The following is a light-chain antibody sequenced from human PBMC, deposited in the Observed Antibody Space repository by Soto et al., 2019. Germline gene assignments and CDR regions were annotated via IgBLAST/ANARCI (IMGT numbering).Light chain of an antibody. V-gene: IGKV3D-15*01. J-gene: IGKJ1*01. Sequence: EIVMTQSPATLSVSPGERATLSCWASQSVSSNLAWYQQKPGQAPRLLIYDVSTRATGIPTRFSGSGSGTEFTLTISRLAPEDSALYYCQHYGHPRWTFGPGTRVEIK. CDR3: QHYGHPRWT. CDR2: DVS. CDR1: QSVSSN.